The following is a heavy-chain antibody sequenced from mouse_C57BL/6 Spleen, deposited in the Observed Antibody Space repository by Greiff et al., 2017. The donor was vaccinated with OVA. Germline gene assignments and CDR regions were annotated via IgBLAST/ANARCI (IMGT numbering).Heavy chain of an antibody. CDR1: GYTFTSYW. D-gene: IGHD2-2*01. CDR3: EKGVYYCYDGRGYAMDD. CDR2: IYPGSGST. V-gene: IGHV1-55*01. J-gene: IGHJ4*01. Sequence: QVQLQQPGAELVKPGASVKMSCKASGYTFTSYWITWVKQRPGQGLEWIGDIYPGSGSTKYNEKFKSKATLTVDTSSSTAYMQLSSLTSEDTAVYYCEKGVYYCYDGRGYAMDDWGQGTTVTASS.